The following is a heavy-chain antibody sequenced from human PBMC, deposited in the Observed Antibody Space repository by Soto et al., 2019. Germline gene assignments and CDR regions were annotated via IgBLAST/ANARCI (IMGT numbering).Heavy chain of an antibody. J-gene: IGHJ3*02. V-gene: IGHV4-59*08. Sequence: PSETLSLTCTVSGGYIGSYYWRWIRQPPGKGLEWIGYIYYSGSTNYNPSLKSRVTISVDTSKNQFSLKLSSVTAADTAVYYCARHLLLYYYDSSGYYLRDAFDIWGQGTMVTVSS. CDR2: IYYSGST. CDR3: ARHLLLYYYDSSGYYLRDAFDI. D-gene: IGHD3-22*01. CDR1: GGYIGSYY.